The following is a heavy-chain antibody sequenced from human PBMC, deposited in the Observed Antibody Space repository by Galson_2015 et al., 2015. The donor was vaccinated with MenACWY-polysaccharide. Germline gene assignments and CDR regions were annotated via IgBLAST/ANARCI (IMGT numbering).Heavy chain of an antibody. CDR3: ARYDWGFDY. V-gene: IGHV4-39*07. J-gene: IGHJ4*02. Sequence: LSLTCTVSGGSISSSSHYWGWIRQPPGKGLEWIGEINHSGSTNYNPSLKSRVTMSVDTSKNQFSLKLSSVTAADTAVYYCARYDWGFDYWGQGTLVTVSS. CDR2: INHSGST. D-gene: IGHD3-16*01. CDR1: GGSISSSSHY.